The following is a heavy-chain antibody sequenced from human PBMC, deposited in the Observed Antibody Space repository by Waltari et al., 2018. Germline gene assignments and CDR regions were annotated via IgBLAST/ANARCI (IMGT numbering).Heavy chain of an antibody. CDR2: VYHSGKT. V-gene: IGHV4-4*02. Sequence: QVQLQESGQGLGQRSGTLSLPCAVSGASISGNYWWSWVRQSPEKGLEWIGQVYHSGKTHYNPSLQSRVTISVDKPKNQFSLNLNSVTAADTAVYYCAGDRAIGLFFDYWGRGTLVTVSS. CDR3: AGDRAIGLFFDY. J-gene: IGHJ4*02. D-gene: IGHD2-2*01. CDR1: GASISGNYW.